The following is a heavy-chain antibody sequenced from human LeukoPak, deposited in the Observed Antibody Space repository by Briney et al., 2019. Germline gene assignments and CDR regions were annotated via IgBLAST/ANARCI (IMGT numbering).Heavy chain of an antibody. D-gene: IGHD1-1*01. Sequence: GGSLRLSCATSGFTFSSNWMHWVRQDPGKGLEWVSRINGDGSITNYADSVKGRFTISRDNPKNTLYLQMNSLRAEDTAVYYCVNEGGGAFDIWGQGTMVTISS. CDR1: GFTFSSNW. CDR2: INGDGSIT. J-gene: IGHJ3*02. CDR3: VNEGGGAFDI. V-gene: IGHV3-74*01.